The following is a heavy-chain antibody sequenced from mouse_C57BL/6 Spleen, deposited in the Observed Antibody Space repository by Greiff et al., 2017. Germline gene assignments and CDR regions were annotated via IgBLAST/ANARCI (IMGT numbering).Heavy chain of an antibody. D-gene: IGHD1-1*01. J-gene: IGHJ1*03. Sequence: QVQLKESGAELVKPGASVKLSCKASGYTFTEYTIHWVKQRSGQGLEWIGWFYPGSGSIKYNEKFKDKATLTADKSSSTVYMELSRLTSEDSAVYFCAGHGEITTVVAHWYFDVWGTGTTVTVSS. CDR2: FYPGSGSI. CDR3: AGHGEITTVVAHWYFDV. CDR1: GYTFTEYT. V-gene: IGHV1-62-2*01.